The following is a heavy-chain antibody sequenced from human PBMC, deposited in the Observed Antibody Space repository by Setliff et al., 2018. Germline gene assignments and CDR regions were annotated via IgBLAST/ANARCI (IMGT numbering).Heavy chain of an antibody. CDR1: GYSFTTYW. Sequence: GESLKISCKGSGYSFTTYWIGWVRQMPEKGLEWMGIIYPGDSDTRYSLSFQGQVTISADKSISTAYLQLSSLKASDTAIYYCARRAVTAEYFQHWGHGTLVTVSS. V-gene: IGHV5-51*01. CDR3: ARRAVTAEYFQH. D-gene: IGHD4-17*01. CDR2: IYPGDSDT. J-gene: IGHJ1*01.